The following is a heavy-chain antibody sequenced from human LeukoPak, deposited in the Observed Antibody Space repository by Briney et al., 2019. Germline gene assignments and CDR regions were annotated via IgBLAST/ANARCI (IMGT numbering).Heavy chain of an antibody. Sequence: ASVKVSCKASGGTFSSYAISWVRQAPGQGLEWMGGIIPIFGTANYAQKFQGRVTITADESTSTAYMELSSLRSEDTAVYYCASRYCSSTSCYGPLMADYYMDVWGKGTTVTASS. CDR2: IIPIFGTA. D-gene: IGHD2-2*01. CDR1: GGTFSSYA. J-gene: IGHJ6*03. CDR3: ASRYCSSTSCYGPLMADYYMDV. V-gene: IGHV1-69*01.